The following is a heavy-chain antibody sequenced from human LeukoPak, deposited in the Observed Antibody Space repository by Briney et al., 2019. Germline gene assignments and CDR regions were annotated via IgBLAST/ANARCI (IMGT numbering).Heavy chain of an antibody. J-gene: IGHJ4*02. Sequence: SVKVSCKASGGTFSSYAISWVRQAPGQGLEWMRGIIPIFGTANYAQKFQGRVTITADESTSTAYMELSSLRSEDTAVYYCARKVAATGYFDYWGQGTLVTVSS. CDR2: IIPIFGTA. V-gene: IGHV1-69*13. D-gene: IGHD2-15*01. CDR1: GGTFSSYA. CDR3: ARKVAATGYFDY.